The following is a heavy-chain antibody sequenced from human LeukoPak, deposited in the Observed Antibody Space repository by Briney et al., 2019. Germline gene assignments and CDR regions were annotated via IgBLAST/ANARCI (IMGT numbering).Heavy chain of an antibody. V-gene: IGHV4-34*01. CDR2: INHSGST. J-gene: IGHJ6*01. D-gene: IGHD2-2*01. Sequence: PSETLSLTCAVYGGFFSGHYWSWIRQPPGKGLEWIGEINHSGSTNYNPSLKSRVTISVDTSKNQFSLKLSSVTAADTAVYYCARGRSVVEYCSSTSCYAPGYYYYGMDVWGQGTTVTVSS. CDR3: ARGRSVVEYCSSTSCYAPGYYYYGMDV. CDR1: GGFFSGHY.